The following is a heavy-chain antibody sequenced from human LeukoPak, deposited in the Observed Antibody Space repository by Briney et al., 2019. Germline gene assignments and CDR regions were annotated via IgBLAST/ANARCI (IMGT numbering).Heavy chain of an antibody. CDR2: FAPENGET. V-gene: IGHV1-24*01. Sequence: ASVKVSYKVSGYSLSELSMHWVRQAPGKGLEWMGGFAPENGETISAQKFQGRVTLTEDTSTDTTYMEMGSLKSEDTAVYYCVVTRVAGLFDFWGQGTLVTVSS. D-gene: IGHD6-19*01. CDR1: GYSLSELS. CDR3: VVTRVAGLFDF. J-gene: IGHJ4*02.